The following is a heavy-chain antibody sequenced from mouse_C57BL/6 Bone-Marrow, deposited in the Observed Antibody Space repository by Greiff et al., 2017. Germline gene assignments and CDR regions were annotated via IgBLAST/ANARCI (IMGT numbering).Heavy chain of an antibody. CDR1: GFTFSSYG. J-gene: IGHJ2*01. V-gene: IGHV5-6*02. Sequence: EVKLMESGGDLVKPGGSLKLSCAASGFTFSSYGMSWVRQTPDKRLEWVATISSGGSYTYYPDSVKGRFTISRDNAKNTLYLQMSSLKSEDTAMYYGARRGYYALYYFDYWGQGTTLTVSS. D-gene: IGHD2-3*01. CDR3: ARRGYYALYYFDY. CDR2: ISSGGSYT.